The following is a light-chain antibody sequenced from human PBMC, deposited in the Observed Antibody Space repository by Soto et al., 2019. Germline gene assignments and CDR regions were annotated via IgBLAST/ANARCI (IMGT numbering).Light chain of an antibody. Sequence: QSVLTQPPSVSAAPGQKVTISCSGSSSNIGNNYVSWYQQLPGTVPKLLIYNDDKRPSEIPDRFSGSKSGTSATLGITGLQTGDEADYYCGTWDNSLSAGVFGGGTKLTVL. CDR2: NDD. CDR3: GTWDNSLSAGV. CDR1: SSNIGNNY. V-gene: IGLV1-51*01. J-gene: IGLJ2*01.